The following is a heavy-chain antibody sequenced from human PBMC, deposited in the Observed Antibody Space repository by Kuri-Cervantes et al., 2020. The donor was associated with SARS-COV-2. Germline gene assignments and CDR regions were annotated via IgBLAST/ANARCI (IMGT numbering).Heavy chain of an antibody. CDR3: ARGRFRDY. J-gene: IGHJ4*02. CDR1: GFTFSSYW. CDR2: IKQDGSEK. V-gene: IGHV3-7*01. Sequence: GESLKISCAASGFTFSSYWVSWVRQAPGKGLEWVTNIKQDGSEKYYVDSVKGRFTISRDNAKNSLYLQMNSLRAEDTAVYYCARGRFRDYWGQGTLVTVSS. D-gene: IGHD2-21*01.